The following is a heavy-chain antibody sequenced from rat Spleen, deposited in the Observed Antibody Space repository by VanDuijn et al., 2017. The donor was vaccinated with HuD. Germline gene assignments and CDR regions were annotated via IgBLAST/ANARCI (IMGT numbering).Heavy chain of an antibody. J-gene: IGHJ2*01. CDR1: GFTFSSFP. D-gene: IGHD4-3*01. Sequence: EVQLVESGGGLVQPGRSMKLSCAASGFTFSSFPMAWVRQAPTKGLEWVATISTSGGSTYYRDSVKGRFTISRDNAQNTLYLQMNSLRSEDTATYYCTREGNSGYDYWGQGVMVTVSS. CDR2: ISTSGGST. CDR3: TREGNSGYDY. V-gene: IGHV5-46*01.